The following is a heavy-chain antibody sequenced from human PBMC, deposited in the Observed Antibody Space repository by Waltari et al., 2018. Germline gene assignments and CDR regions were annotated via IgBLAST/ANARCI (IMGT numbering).Heavy chain of an antibody. V-gene: IGHV3-48*04. CDR1: GFTFSSYS. CDR2: ISSSSSTI. CDR3: ARVGSTGHMITFGGVTNWFDP. J-gene: IGHJ5*02. Sequence: EVQLVESGGGLVQPGGSLRLSCAASGFTFSSYSMNWVRQAPGKGLEWVSYISSSSSTIYYADSVKGRFTISRDNAKNSLYLQMNSLRAEDTAVYYCARVGSTGHMITFGGVTNWFDPWGQGTLVTVSS. D-gene: IGHD3-16*01.